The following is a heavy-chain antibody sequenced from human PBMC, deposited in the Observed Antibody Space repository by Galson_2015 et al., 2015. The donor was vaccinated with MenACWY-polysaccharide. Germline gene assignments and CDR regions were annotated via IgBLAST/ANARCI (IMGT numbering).Heavy chain of an antibody. Sequence: SLRLSCAASGFTFRSYAMNWVRQTPGKGLEWVSGISGSGSSAFYADSVRGRFTISRDNSKNTLYLQMNSLRADDTALYYCAKSGGDGVTVFATVPTAPESWGQGTLVTVSS. CDR1: GFTFRSYA. D-gene: IGHD2-21*01. CDR3: AKSGGDGVTVFATVPTAPES. V-gene: IGHV3-23*01. J-gene: IGHJ4*02. CDR2: ISGSGSSA.